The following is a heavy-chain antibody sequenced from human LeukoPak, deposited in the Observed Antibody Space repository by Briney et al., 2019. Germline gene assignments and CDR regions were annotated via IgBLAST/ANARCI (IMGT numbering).Heavy chain of an antibody. D-gene: IGHD2-15*01. CDR1: GVTFSKYA. J-gene: IGHJ4*02. CDR3: AKGGHYSPFDY. Sequence: PGGSLRLSGAASGVTFSKYAMTWVRQAPGKGLDWVSTISGGGESTYYADSVKGRFTISRDNSKSTLYLQMNVLRAEDTAVYYCAKGGHYSPFDYWGQGTLVTVSS. V-gene: IGHV3-23*01. CDR2: ISGGGEST.